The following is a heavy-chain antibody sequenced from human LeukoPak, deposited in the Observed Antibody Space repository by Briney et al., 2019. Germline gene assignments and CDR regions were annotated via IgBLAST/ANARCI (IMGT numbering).Heavy chain of an antibody. CDR3: ARGASSGSHQRPWYFDL. J-gene: IGHJ2*01. Sequence: PSETLSLTCTVSGGSISSYYWSWIRQPPGKGLEWIGYIYYSGSTNYNPSLKSRVTISVDTSKNQFSLKLSSVTAADTAVYYCARGASSGSHQRPWYFDLWGRGTLVTVSS. V-gene: IGHV4-59*01. CDR1: GGSISSYY. D-gene: IGHD6-13*01. CDR2: IYYSGST.